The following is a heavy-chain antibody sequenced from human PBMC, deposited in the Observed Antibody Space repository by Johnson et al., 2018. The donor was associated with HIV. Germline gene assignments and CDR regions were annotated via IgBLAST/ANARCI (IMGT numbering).Heavy chain of an antibody. J-gene: IGHJ3*02. CDR1: GFTLTNYG. CDR3: AREAVIGAFDI. V-gene: IGHV3-30*03. Sequence: QVQLVESGGGVVQPGRSLRLSCAVSGFTLTNYGIHWVRQAPDKGLEWVALISYAGSNKYYADSVKGRFTISRDNSKNTLYLQMNSLRAEDTAVYYCAREAVIGAFDIWGQGTMVTVSS. CDR2: ISYAGSNK. D-gene: IGHD3-16*02.